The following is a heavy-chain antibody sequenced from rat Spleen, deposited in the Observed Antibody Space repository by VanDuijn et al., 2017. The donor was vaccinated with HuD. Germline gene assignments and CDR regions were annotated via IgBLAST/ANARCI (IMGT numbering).Heavy chain of an antibody. V-gene: IGHV2-63*01. CDR1: GFSLTGNN. CDR2: MRYDGDT. CDR3: ARAIAADYVMAA. D-gene: IGHD1-2*01. J-gene: IGHJ4*01. Sequence: QVQLKVSGPGLVQPSQTLSLTCTVSGFSLTGNNVHWVRQPPGKGLEWMGRMRYDGDTSYNSALKSRLSVSRDTSKNQVFLKMNSLHSDDTAIYYCARAIAADYVMAAWGQGASVTVSS.